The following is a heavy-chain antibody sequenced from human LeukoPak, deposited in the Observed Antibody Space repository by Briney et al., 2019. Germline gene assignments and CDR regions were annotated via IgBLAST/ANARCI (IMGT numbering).Heavy chain of an antibody. V-gene: IGHV3-74*01. CDR2: IKGDGSST. J-gene: IGHJ4*02. Sequence: PAGGSLRLSCAASGFTFNDYWMHWVRQAPGKGLVWVSRIKGDGSSTTYADSVKGRFTISRDNAKNTLYLQMNSLRAEDTAVYYCARDRSYSLEYWGQGTLVTVAS. CDR1: GFTFNDYW. D-gene: IGHD3-10*01. CDR3: ARDRSYSLEY.